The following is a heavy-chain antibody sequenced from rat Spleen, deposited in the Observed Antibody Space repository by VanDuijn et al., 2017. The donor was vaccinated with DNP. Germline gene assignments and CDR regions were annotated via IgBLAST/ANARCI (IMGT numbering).Heavy chain of an antibody. D-gene: IGHD1-9*01. CDR1: GFTFSDYN. CDR3: ASGSYDGYKWFAY. Sequence: EVRLVESGGGLVQPGRSLKLSCAASGFTFSDYNIAWVRQAPTKGLEWVAYIRYDGGSTYYGDSVKGRFAISRDNAKSTLSLQMNSLRSEDTATYYCASGSYDGYKWFAYWGQGTLVTVSS. J-gene: IGHJ3*01. CDR2: IRYDGGST. V-gene: IGHV5-22*01.